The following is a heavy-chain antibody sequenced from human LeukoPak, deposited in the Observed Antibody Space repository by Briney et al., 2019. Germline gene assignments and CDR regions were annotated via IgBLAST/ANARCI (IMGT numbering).Heavy chain of an antibody. Sequence: SETLSLTCTVSGGSISSYYWSWIRQPAGKGLEWIGRIYTSGSTNYNPSLKSRVTMSVDTSKNQFSLKLSSVTAADTAVYNCARDLTFGGVIVTPFDYWGRGTLVTVSS. D-gene: IGHD3-16*02. CDR1: GGSISSYY. J-gene: IGHJ4*02. V-gene: IGHV4-4*07. CDR3: ARDLTFGGVIVTPFDY. CDR2: IYTSGST.